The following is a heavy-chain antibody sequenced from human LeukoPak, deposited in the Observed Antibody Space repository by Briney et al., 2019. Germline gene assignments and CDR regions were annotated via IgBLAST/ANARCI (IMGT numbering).Heavy chain of an antibody. CDR2: IYYSGST. CDR3: ARAYFDYDILTGYYYNWFDP. V-gene: IGHV4-59*12. CDR1: GGSISSYY. J-gene: IGHJ5*02. D-gene: IGHD3-9*01. Sequence: SETLSLTCTVSGGSISSYYWSWIRQPPGKGLEWIGYIYYSGSTNYNPSLKSRVTISVDTSKNQFSLKLSSVTAADTAVYYCARAYFDYDILTGYYYNWFDPWGQGTLVTVSS.